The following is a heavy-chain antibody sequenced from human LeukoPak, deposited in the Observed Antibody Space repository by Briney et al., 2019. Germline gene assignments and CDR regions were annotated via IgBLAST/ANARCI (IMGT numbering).Heavy chain of an antibody. V-gene: IGHV3-20*04. CDR3: ARVVVGFRYYYYMDV. CDR2: INWNGGST. J-gene: IGHJ6*03. CDR1: GFTFDDYG. D-gene: IGHD2-21*01. Sequence: RTGGSLRLSCAASGFTFDDYGMSWVRQAPGKGLEWVSGINWNGGSTGYADSVKGRFTISRDNAKNSLYLQMNSLRAEDTAFYYCARVVVGFRYYYYMDVWGKGTTVTVSS.